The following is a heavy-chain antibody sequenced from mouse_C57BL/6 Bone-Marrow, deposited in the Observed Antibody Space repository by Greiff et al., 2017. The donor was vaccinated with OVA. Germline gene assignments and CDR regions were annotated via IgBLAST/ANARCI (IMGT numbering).Heavy chain of an antibody. J-gene: IGHJ1*03. D-gene: IGHD1-1*01. CDR3: ARLDYGSSYEYFDV. Sequence: DVKLVESGGGLVQPGGSLSLSCAASGFTFTDYYMSWVRQPPGKALEWLGFIRNKANGNTTEYSASVKGRFTISRDSSKSIIYLQMSALGAENSATYYCARLDYGSSYEYFDVWGTGTTVTVSS. V-gene: IGHV7-3*01. CDR2: IRNKANGNTT. CDR1: GFTFTDYY.